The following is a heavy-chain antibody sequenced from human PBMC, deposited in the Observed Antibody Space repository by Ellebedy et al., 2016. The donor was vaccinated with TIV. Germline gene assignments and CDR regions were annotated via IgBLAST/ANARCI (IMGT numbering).Heavy chain of an antibody. V-gene: IGHV3-23*01. CDR3: AKSLTWIKLWLGLDY. CDR1: GFTFSSYT. J-gene: IGHJ4*02. D-gene: IGHD5-18*01. Sequence: GGSLRLSXAASGFTFSSYTMAWVRQAPGKGLEWVSVISGSGDTIYYADSVKGRFTISRDNSNNTLSLQLNSLRAEDTAVYYCAKSLTWIKLWLGLDYWGQGTLVTVSS. CDR2: ISGSGDTI.